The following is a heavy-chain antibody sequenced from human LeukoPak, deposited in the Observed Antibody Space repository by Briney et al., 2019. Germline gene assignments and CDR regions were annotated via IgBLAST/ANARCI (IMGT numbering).Heavy chain of an antibody. V-gene: IGHV4-38-2*02. CDR3: ARESQRVSGSHPALLGY. CDR2: IYHSGST. Sequence: SETLSLTCTVSGYSISSGYYWGWIRQPPGEGLELIGRIYHSGSTYYNPSLKSRVTISVDTSKNQFSLKLSSVTAADTAVYYCARESQRVSGSHPALLGYWGQGTLVTVSS. J-gene: IGHJ4*02. CDR1: GYSISSGYY. D-gene: IGHD1-26*01.